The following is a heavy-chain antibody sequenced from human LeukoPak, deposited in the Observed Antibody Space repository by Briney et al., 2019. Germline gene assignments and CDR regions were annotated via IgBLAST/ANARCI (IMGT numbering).Heavy chain of an antibody. D-gene: IGHD3-16*01. CDR1: GFTFSDYY. CDR3: ARDLVSGAYTFDT. Sequence: GGSLRLSCAASGFTFSDYYMSWIRQAPGKGLEWVSYISTTSSFTKYADSVKGRFTISRDNTRNSLYLQMSSLRAEDTAVYYCARDLVSGAYTFDTWGQGTVVTVPS. CDR2: ISTTSSFT. J-gene: IGHJ3*02. V-gene: IGHV3-11*06.